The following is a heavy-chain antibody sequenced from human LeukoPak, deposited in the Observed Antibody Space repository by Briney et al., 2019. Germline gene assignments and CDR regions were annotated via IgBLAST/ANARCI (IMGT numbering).Heavy chain of an antibody. Sequence: SETLSLTCTVSGGSISSGGYYWSWIRQHPGKGLEWIGYIYYSGSTYYNPSLKSRITISIDTSKNHFSLKLSSVTAADTAVYYCARLGAGPTYYDFWSGYSSFYFDYWGQGTLVTVSS. CDR3: ARLGAGPTYYDFWSGYSSFYFDY. CDR1: GGSISSGGYY. J-gene: IGHJ4*02. CDR2: IYYSGST. V-gene: IGHV4-31*03. D-gene: IGHD3-3*01.